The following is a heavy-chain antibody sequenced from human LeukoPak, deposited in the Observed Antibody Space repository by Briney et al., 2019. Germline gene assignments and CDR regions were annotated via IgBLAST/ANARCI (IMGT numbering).Heavy chain of an antibody. V-gene: IGHV1-69*04. D-gene: IGHD1-26*01. CDR2: IIPILGIA. J-gene: IGHJ4*02. Sequence: ASVKVSCKASGYTFTSYDINWVRQAPGQGLEWMGRIIPILGIANYAQKFQGRVTITADKSTSTAYMELFRLRSDDTAMYYCALLGATELDYWGQGTLVTVSS. CDR3: ALLGATELDY. CDR1: GYTFTSYD.